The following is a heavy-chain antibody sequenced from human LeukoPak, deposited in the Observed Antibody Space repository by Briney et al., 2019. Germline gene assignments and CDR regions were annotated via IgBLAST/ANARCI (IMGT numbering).Heavy chain of an antibody. CDR2: IIPIFGTA. D-gene: IGHD6-19*01. Sequence: GASVKVSCKASGGTFSSYAISWVRQAPGQGLEWMGGIIPIFGTANYAQKFQGRVTITTDESTSTAYMELSSLRSEDTAVYYRARDIAVAGIDYWGQGTLVTVSS. CDR3: ARDIAVAGIDY. V-gene: IGHV1-69*05. J-gene: IGHJ4*02. CDR1: GGTFSSYA.